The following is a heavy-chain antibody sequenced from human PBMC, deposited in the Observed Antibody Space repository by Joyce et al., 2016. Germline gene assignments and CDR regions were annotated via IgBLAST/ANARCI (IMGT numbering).Heavy chain of an antibody. CDR1: GYSFTGYN. CDR2: NNPNSGGT. D-gene: IGHD2-15*01. J-gene: IGHJ6*02. CDR3: ARDRGYCSGGSCRSPGDYYYGMDV. V-gene: IGHV1-2*02. Sequence: QVQLVQSGAEVKKPGASVKVSCKASGYSFTGYNMHWVRQTPGQGLGWMGWNNPNSGGTNYGQKCQGRVTVTRDTSISTAYMELSRLRADDTAVYYCARDRGYCSGGSCRSPGDYYYGMDVWGQGTTVTVAS.